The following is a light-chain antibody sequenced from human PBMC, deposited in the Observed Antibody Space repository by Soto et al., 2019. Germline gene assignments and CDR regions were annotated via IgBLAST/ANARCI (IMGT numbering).Light chain of an antibody. Sequence: DIQMTQSPSSLSASVGDRVTITCRASQVIGNRLAWFQQNPGKVPKLLIYAASTLQSGVPSRLSGSGSGTDFTLTISRLQPEDVATYYGQNYKSAPWTFGEGTKVEIK. CDR2: AAS. CDR3: QNYKSAPWT. CDR1: QVIGNR. J-gene: IGKJ1*01. V-gene: IGKV1-27*01.